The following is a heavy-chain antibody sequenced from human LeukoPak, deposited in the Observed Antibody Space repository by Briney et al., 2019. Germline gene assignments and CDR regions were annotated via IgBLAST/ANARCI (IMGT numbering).Heavy chain of an antibody. D-gene: IGHD6-13*01. V-gene: IGHV1-18*01. CDR2: ISAYDGNT. CDR3: ARDKVIASAGTPSWFDP. J-gene: IGHJ5*02. CDR1: GYTFTNYG. Sequence: GASVKVSCKASGYTFTNYGISWVRQAPGQGLEWMGWISAYDGNTNYLRKFQGRVTMTTDTATSTAYMELRSLRSDDTAVYYCARDKVIASAGTPSWFDPWGQGTLVTVSS.